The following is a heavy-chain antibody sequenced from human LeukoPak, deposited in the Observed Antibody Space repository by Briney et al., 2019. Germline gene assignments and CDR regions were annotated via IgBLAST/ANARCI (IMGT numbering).Heavy chain of an antibody. CDR1: GYTFTGYY. J-gene: IGHJ5*02. D-gene: IGHD3-22*01. Sequence: ASVKVSCKASGYTFTGYYMHWVRQAPGQGLEWMGWINPNSGGTNYAQKFQGRVTMTRDTSISTAYMELSRLRSDDTAVYYCARALYYYDSSGTRYNWFDPWGQGTLVTASS. CDR2: INPNSGGT. CDR3: ARALYYYDSSGTRYNWFDP. V-gene: IGHV1-2*02.